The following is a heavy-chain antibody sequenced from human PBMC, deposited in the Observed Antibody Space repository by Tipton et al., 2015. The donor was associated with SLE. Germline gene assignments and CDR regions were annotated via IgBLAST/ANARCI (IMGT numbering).Heavy chain of an antibody. V-gene: IGHV4-4*02. J-gene: IGHJ4*02. CDR1: GGSISSSNW. Sequence: TLSLTCAVSGGSISSSNWWSWVRQPPGKGLEWIGEIYYSGSTNYNPSLKSRVTISVDTSKNQFSLKLSSVTAADTAVYYCARAQNYYGSGSYPDYWGQGTLVTVSS. D-gene: IGHD3-10*01. CDR3: ARAQNYYGSGSYPDY. CDR2: IYYSGST.